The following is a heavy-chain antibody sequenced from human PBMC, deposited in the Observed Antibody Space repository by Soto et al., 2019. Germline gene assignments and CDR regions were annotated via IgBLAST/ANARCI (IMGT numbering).Heavy chain of an antibody. CDR3: ARGGNIVRGLAAPFDY. Sequence: QVQLQQWGAGLLKPSETLSLSCGVSGGSLRDNYWSWIRQAPGQGLEWIGEINHYGNINYNPSLRSRVTISVDTSNNQVSLKLASVTAADTAVYFCARGGNIVRGLAAPFDYWGRGSLVTVS. J-gene: IGHJ4*02. CDR1: GGSLRDNY. V-gene: IGHV4-34*01. CDR2: INHYGNI. D-gene: IGHD2-21*01.